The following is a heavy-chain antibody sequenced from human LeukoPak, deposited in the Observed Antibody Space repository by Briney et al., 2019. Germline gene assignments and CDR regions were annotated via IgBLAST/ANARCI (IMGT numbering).Heavy chain of an antibody. V-gene: IGHV3-30*02. CDR1: GFTFSSYG. J-gene: IGHJ5*02. D-gene: IGHD2-2*01. CDR2: IRYDGGNK. CDR3: AKDPIPAATLFWFDP. Sequence: GGSLRLSCAASGFTFSSYGMHWVRQAPGKGLEWVAFIRYDGGNKYYADSVKGRFTISRDNSKNTLYLQMNSLRAEDTALYYCAKDPIPAATLFWFDPWGQGTLVTVSS.